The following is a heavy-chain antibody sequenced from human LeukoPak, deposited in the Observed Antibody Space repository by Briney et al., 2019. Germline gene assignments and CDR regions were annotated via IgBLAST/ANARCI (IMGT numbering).Heavy chain of an antibody. J-gene: IGHJ6*02. V-gene: IGHV4-34*01. D-gene: IGHD3-3*01. CDR3: ARGKYYDFWSGYYYYGIDV. CDR1: GGSFSGYY. CDR2: INHSGST. Sequence: PSETLSLTCAVYGGSFSGYYWSRIRQPPGKGLEWIGEINHSGSTNYNPSLKSRVTISVDTSKNQFSLKLSSVTAADTAVYYCARGKYYDFWSGYYYYGIDVWGQGTTVTVSS.